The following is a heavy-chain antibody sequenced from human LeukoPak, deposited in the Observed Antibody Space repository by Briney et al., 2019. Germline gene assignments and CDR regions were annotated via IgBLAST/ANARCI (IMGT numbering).Heavy chain of an antibody. Sequence: PSETLSLTCTVSGGSISSGGYYWSWIRQPPGKGLEWIGYIYYSGSTNYNPSLKSRVTISVDTSKNQFSLKLSSVTAADMAVYYCARTIAAGFTLYFDYWGQGTLVTVSS. D-gene: IGHD6-13*01. J-gene: IGHJ4*02. V-gene: IGHV4-61*08. CDR1: GGSISSGGYY. CDR2: IYYSGST. CDR3: ARTIAAGFTLYFDY.